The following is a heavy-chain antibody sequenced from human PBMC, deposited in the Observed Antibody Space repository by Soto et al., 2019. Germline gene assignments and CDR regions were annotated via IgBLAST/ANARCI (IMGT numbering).Heavy chain of an antibody. CDR3: AASIFYYGMDV. J-gene: IGHJ6*02. CDR1: GYTFTNYW. V-gene: IGHV5-51*01. Sequence: GESLKISCKGSGYTFTNYWSGWVRQMPGKGLEWMGIIYPGDSDTKYNPSFQGRVTISADKSITTTYLRWTSLKASDTAIYYSAASIFYYGMDVWGQGTTVTVSS. CDR2: IYPGDSDT.